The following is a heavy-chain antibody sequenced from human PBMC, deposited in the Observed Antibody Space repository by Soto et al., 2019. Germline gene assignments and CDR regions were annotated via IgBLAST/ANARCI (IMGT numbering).Heavy chain of an antibody. CDR1: GFTFSSYA. V-gene: IGHV3-23*01. CDR3: AKNNYGDYAPNYYYYMEV. J-gene: IGHJ6*03. Sequence: EVQLLESGGGLVQPGGSLRLSCAASGFTFSSYAMSWVRQAPGKGLEWVSAISGSGGSTYYADSVKGRFTISRDNSKNTLYLQMNRLRAEDTAVYYCAKNNYGDYAPNYYYYMEVWGKGTTVTVSS. CDR2: ISGSGGST. D-gene: IGHD4-17*01.